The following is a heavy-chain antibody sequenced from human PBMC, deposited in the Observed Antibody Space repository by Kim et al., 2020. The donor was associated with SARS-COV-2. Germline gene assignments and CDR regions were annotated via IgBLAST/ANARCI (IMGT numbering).Heavy chain of an antibody. Sequence: NPSLKSRVTISVDTSKNQFSLKLSSVTAADTAVYYCARGPGTMVRGTAQYWGQGTLVTVSS. D-gene: IGHD3-10*01. V-gene: IGHV4-34*01. CDR3: ARGPGTMVRGTAQY. J-gene: IGHJ4*02.